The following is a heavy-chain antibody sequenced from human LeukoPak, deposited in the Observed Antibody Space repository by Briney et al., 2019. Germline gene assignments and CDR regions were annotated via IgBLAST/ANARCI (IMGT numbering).Heavy chain of an antibody. CDR1: GGSFSGYY. CDR3: ARGVMTTVTNGDY. CDR2: INHSGST. D-gene: IGHD4-17*01. Sequence: SETLSLTCAVYGGSFSGYYWSWIRQPPGKGLEWIGEINHSGSTNYNPSLKSRVTISVDTSKNQFSLKLSSVTAADTAVYYCARGVMTTVTNGDYWGQGTLVTVSS. V-gene: IGHV4-34*01. J-gene: IGHJ4*02.